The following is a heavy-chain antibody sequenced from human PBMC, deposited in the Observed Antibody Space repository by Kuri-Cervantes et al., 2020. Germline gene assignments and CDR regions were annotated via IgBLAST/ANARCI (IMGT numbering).Heavy chain of an antibody. J-gene: IGHJ2*01. CDR2: IWYDGSNK. CDR3: AKGTASGNFDL. Sequence: GESLKISCAASGFTFSSYGMHWVRQAPGKGLEWVAVIWYDGSNKYYADSVKGRFTISRDNSKNTLYLQMNSLRAEDTAVYHCAKGTASGNFDLWGRGTLVTVSS. D-gene: IGHD1-26*01. CDR1: GFTFSSYG. V-gene: IGHV3-30*02.